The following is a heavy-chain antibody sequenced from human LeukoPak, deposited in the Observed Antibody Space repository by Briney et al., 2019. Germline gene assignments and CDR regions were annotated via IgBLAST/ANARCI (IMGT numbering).Heavy chain of an antibody. CDR2: INWNGGST. CDR1: GCTFDDYG. CDR3: ARAGYSNPSWANMDV. Sequence: PGGSLRLSCAASGCTFDDYGMSWVRKAPGKGLEWVSGINWNGGSTGYADSVKGRFAISRDNAKNSLYLQMNSLRAEDTALYYCARAGYSNPSWANMDVWGKGTTVTVSS. J-gene: IGHJ6*03. D-gene: IGHD4-11*01. V-gene: IGHV3-20*04.